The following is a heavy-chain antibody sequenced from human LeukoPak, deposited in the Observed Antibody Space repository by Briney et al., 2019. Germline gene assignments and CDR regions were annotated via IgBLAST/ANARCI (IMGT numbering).Heavy chain of an antibody. J-gene: IGHJ4*02. CDR3: AKAVLYYYDSSGIDY. Sequence: GGSLRLSCAASGFTFSSYAMSWVHQAPGKGLEWVSAISGSGGSTYYADSVKGRFTISRDNSKNTLYLQMNSLRAEDTAVYYCAKAVLYYYDSSGIDYWGQGTLVTVSS. D-gene: IGHD3-22*01. CDR1: GFTFSSYA. CDR2: ISGSGGST. V-gene: IGHV3-23*01.